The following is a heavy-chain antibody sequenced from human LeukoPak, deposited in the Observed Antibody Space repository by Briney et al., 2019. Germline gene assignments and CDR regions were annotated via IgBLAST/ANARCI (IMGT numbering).Heavy chain of an antibody. J-gene: IGHJ4*02. CDR1: GYTFTGYY. V-gene: IGHV1-2*06. D-gene: IGHD2-2*01. CDR2: INPNSGGT. Sequence: GASVKVSCKASGYTFTGYYMHWVRQAPGQGLEWMGRINPNSGGTNYAQKFQGRVTMTRDTSISTAYMELSRLRSDDTAVYYCARGGVRIVVVPAALGYWGQGTLVTVSS. CDR3: ARGGVRIVVVPAALGY.